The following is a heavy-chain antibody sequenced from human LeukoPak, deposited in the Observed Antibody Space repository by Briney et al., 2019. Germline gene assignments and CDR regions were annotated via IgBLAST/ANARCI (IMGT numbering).Heavy chain of an antibody. CDR1: GGTFSSYA. CDR2: IIPILGIA. CDR3: ARLKTDYGGNSGGFM. J-gene: IGHJ4*02. D-gene: IGHD4-17*01. V-gene: IGHV1-69*04. Sequence: GASVKVSCKASGGTFSSYAISWVRQAPGQGLEWMGRIIPILGIANYAQKFQGRVTITADKSTSTAYMELSSLRSEDTAVYYCARLKTDYGGNSGGFMWGQGTLVTVSS.